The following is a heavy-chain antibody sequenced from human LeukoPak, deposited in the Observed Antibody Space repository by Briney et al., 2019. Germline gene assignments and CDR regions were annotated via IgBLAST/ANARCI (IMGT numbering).Heavy chain of an antibody. Sequence: SETLSLTCTVSGGSIKSYYWNWIRQPPGKGLELIGYIYYSGSPTYNPSLKSRVTISVDTSKNQFSLKLSSVTAADTAVYYCARQAYDFWSAQGDYFDYWGQGTLVTVSS. CDR3: ARQAYDFWSAQGDYFDY. D-gene: IGHD3-3*01. J-gene: IGHJ4*02. V-gene: IGHV4-59*01. CDR2: IYYSGSP. CDR1: GGSIKSYY.